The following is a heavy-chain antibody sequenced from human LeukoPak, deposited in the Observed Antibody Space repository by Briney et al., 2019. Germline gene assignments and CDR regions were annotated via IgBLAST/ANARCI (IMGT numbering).Heavy chain of an antibody. CDR2: ISGYNGNT. D-gene: IGHD6-19*01. J-gene: IGHJ4*02. Sequence: ASVKVSCKASGYKFINYGISWVRQAPGQGLEWMGWISGYNGNTNYAEKFQGRVTMTTDTSTSTAYMELRSLRSDDTAVYYCARVEGSSGWPHFDYWGRGTLVTVSS. CDR3: ARVEGSSGWPHFDY. V-gene: IGHV1-18*01. CDR1: GYKFINYG.